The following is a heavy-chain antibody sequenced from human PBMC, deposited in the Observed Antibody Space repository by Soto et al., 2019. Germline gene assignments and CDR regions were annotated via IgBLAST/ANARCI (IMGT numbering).Heavy chain of an antibody. Sequence: PGGSLRLSCAASGFTFSNAWMSWVRQAPGKGLEWVGRIKSKTDGGTTEYAAPVKGRFTISRDDSKNTLYLQMNSLKNEDTAVYYCTTDRTYCYDSSGYYTFDYWGQGSLVTVSS. CDR2: IKSKTDGGTT. CDR3: TTDRTYCYDSSGYYTFDY. J-gene: IGHJ4*02. D-gene: IGHD3-22*01. V-gene: IGHV3-15*01. CDR1: GFTFSNAW.